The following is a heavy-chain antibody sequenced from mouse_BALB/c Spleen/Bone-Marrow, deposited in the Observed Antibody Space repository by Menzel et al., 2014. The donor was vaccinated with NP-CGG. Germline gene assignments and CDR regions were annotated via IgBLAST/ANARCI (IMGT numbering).Heavy chain of an antibody. CDR2: ISYGGST. Sequence: LEESGGRLVTPGTPLTLTCTASGFTISSYHMCWVRQAPGKGLEYIGFISYGGSTYYASWAKGRFTISKTSTTVALKISSPTIKDTATYFCARTVSDSDFTLNLWGQGTLVTVS. D-gene: IGHD1-3*01. CDR1: GFTISSYH. J-gene: IGHJ3*02. CDR3: ARTVSDSDFTLNL. V-gene: IGHV5-6-5*01.